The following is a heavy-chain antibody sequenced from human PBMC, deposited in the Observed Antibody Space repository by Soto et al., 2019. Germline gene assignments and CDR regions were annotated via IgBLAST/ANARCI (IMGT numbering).Heavy chain of an antibody. Sequence: ASVKVSCKTSGYTFSSYGIVWVRQAPGQGLEWMGWISTYNVDTKYADKFQCRLTMSSDTSTTTAFMELRRLRSDDTAVYYCVRGGFAYGHLDYWGQGTRGTFSS. CDR1: GYTFSSYG. D-gene: IGHD3-10*01. CDR3: VRGGFAYGHLDY. CDR2: ISTYNVDT. J-gene: IGHJ4*02. V-gene: IGHV1-18*01.